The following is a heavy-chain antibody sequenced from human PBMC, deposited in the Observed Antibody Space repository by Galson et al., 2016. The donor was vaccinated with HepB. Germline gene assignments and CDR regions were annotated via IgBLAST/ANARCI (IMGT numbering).Heavy chain of an antibody. V-gene: IGHV1-3*01. CDR3: ARGLGGSGSFHF. CDR2: INGGTGDT. Sequence: SVKVSCKASGYTFTSYAFHWVRQAPGQRLEWVGSINGGTGDTESSQKFQDRVIFSRDTSASTAYMEIRGLRSEDTAVFYCARGLGGSGSFHFWGQGTLVTVSS. CDR1: GYTFTSYA. J-gene: IGHJ4*02. D-gene: IGHD3-10*01.